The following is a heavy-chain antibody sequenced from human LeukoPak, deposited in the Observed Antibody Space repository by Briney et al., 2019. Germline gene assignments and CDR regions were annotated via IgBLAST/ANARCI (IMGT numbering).Heavy chain of an antibody. J-gene: IGHJ4*02. D-gene: IGHD6-19*01. V-gene: IGHV4-39*07. Sequence: PSETLSLTCTVSGGSISSSSYYWGWIRQPPGKGLEWIGSIYYSGSTYYNPSLKSRVTISVDTSKNQFSLKLSSVTAADTAVYYCARDGSGSAVAEPSIDYWGQGTLVTVSS. CDR2: IYYSGST. CDR3: ARDGSGSAVAEPSIDY. CDR1: GGSISSSSYY.